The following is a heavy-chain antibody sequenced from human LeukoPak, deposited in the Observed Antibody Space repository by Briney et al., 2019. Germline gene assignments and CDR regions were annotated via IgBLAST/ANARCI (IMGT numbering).Heavy chain of an antibody. CDR2: FYYSGST. D-gene: IGHD5-12*01. J-gene: IGHJ3*02. V-gene: IGHV4-39*01. CDR3: ASHHSGASPSDAFDI. CDR1: GGSISSSSYY. Sequence: PSETLSLTCTVSGGSISSSSYYWDWIRQSPGKELEWIGNFYYSGSTYYNPSLKSRITISVDTSKNQFSLKLSSVTAADTAVYYCASHHSGASPSDAFDIWGQGTMVTVSS.